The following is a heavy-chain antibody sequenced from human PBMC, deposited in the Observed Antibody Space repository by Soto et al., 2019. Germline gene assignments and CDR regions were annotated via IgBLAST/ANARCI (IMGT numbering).Heavy chain of an antibody. CDR2: VYYSGST. J-gene: IGHJ5*02. Sequence: PSETQSLTCTVSGGSISSYYWSWIRQPPGKGLEWIGYVYYSGSTNYNPSLKSRVSISVDTSKNQFSLKLSSVTAADTAVYYCARTTVVNMFDPWGQGTLVTVSS. CDR1: GGSISSYY. CDR3: ARTTVVNMFDP. D-gene: IGHD4-17*01. V-gene: IGHV4-59*01.